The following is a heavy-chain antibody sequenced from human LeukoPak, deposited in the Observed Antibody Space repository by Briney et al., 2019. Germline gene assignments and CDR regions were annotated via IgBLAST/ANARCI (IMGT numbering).Heavy chain of an antibody. J-gene: IGHJ4*02. CDR3: ARDRGVTTRPRGYFDS. V-gene: IGHV3-48*02. Sequence: GGSVRLSCVASGFTFSIYSMNWVRQAPGKGLEWVSYISGGSSNIYYADSVNGRFTISGDNAKNSLYLQMNSLRDDDTAVYYCARDRGVTTRPRGYFDSWGQGTLVTVSS. D-gene: IGHD1-1*01. CDR1: GFTFSIYS. CDR2: ISGGSSNI.